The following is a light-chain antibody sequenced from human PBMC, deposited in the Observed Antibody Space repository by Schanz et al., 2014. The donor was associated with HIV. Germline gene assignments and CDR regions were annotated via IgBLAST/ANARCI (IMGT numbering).Light chain of an antibody. V-gene: IGKV3-20*01. CDR3: QQYDSPPWT. CDR2: GAS. CDR1: QTITSNF. J-gene: IGKJ1*01. Sequence: EIVLTQSPGTLSLFPGERAALSCRASQTITSNFLAWYQQRPGQAPRLLIYGASNRATGVPDRFSGSGSGTDFILTISRLEPEDYAVYYCQQYDSPPWTFGQGTKVEVK.